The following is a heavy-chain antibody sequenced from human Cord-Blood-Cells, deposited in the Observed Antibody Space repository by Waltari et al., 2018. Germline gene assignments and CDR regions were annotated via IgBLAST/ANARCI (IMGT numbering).Heavy chain of an antibody. CDR1: GGTFSSYA. D-gene: IGHD2-21*02. J-gene: IGHJ4*02. V-gene: IGHV1-69*01. Sequence: QVQLVQSGAEVKKPGSSVKVSCKASGGTFSSYAISWVRQAPGQGLEWMGGIIPIFGTANYAQKFQGRVTITADESTSTAYMELSSLRSEDTAVYYCAREQGGAYCGGDCYFAYWGQGTLVTVSS. CDR2: IIPIFGTA. CDR3: AREQGGAYCGGDCYFAY.